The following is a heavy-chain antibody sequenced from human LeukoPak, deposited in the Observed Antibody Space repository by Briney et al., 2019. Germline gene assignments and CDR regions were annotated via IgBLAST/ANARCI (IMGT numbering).Heavy chain of an antibody. J-gene: IGHJ6*03. D-gene: IGHD3-10*01. CDR1: GGSISSYY. Sequence: PPETLSLTCTVSGGSISSYYWSWIRQPAGKGLEWIGRIYTSGSTNYNPSLKSRVTMSVDTSKNQFSLKLSSVTAADTAVYYCARDVLGGPNYYYYYMDVWGKGTTVTVSS. V-gene: IGHV4-4*07. CDR2: IYTSGST. CDR3: ARDVLGGPNYYYYYMDV.